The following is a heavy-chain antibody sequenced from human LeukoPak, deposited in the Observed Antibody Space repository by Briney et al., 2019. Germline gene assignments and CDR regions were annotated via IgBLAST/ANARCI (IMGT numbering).Heavy chain of an antibody. V-gene: IGHV1-69*13. CDR2: VIPIFGTA. CDR3: ARGVVVPAAIGYYYMDV. D-gene: IGHD2-2*02. Sequence: AASVKVSCKASGGTFSSYAISWVRQAPGQGLEWVGGVIPIFGTANYAQKFQGRVTISADESTSTAYMELSSLRSEDTAVYCCARGVVVPAAIGYYYMDVWGKGTTVTVSS. CDR1: GGTFSSYA. J-gene: IGHJ6*03.